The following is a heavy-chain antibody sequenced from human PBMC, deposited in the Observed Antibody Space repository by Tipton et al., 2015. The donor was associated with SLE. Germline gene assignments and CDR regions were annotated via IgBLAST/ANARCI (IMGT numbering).Heavy chain of an antibody. Sequence: SLRLSCAASGFTFSSYAMHWVRQAPGKGLEWVAFIRYDGSNKYYADSVKGRFTISRDNSKNTLYLQMNSLRAEDTAVYYCAKDVIAVAGTGFDYWGQGTLVTVSS. D-gene: IGHD6-19*01. CDR2: IRYDGSNK. V-gene: IGHV3-30*02. CDR3: AKDVIAVAGTGFDY. CDR1: GFTFSSYA. J-gene: IGHJ4*02.